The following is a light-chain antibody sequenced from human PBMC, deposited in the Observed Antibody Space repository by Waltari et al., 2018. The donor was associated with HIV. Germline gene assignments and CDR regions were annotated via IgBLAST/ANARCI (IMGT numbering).Light chain of an antibody. Sequence: QSVLTQPPSVSAAPGQKVTISCSGSSSNIGNNYVSWYQQLPGTAPKLLIYDNNKRPSGIPDRFSGSKSCTSATLGITGLQTGDEADYYCGTWDSSLNAWVFGGGTKLTVL. CDR1: SSNIGNNY. CDR3: GTWDSSLNAWV. J-gene: IGLJ3*02. CDR2: DNN. V-gene: IGLV1-51*01.